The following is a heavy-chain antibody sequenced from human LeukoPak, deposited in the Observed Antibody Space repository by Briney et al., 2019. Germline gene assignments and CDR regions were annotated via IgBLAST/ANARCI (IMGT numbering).Heavy chain of an antibody. J-gene: IGHJ3*02. Sequence: ASVKVSCKASGGTFSSYAISWVRQAPGQGLEWMGGIIPIFGTANYAQKFQGRVTITTDESTSTAYMELSSLRSEDTAVYYCARSLAVVKDAFDIWGQGTMVTVSS. CDR3: ARSLAVVKDAFDI. CDR1: GGTFSSYA. V-gene: IGHV1-69*05. CDR2: IIPIFGTA. D-gene: IGHD6-19*01.